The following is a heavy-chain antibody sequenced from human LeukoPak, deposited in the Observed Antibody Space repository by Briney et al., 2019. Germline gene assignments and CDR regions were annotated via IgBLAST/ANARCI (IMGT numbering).Heavy chain of an antibody. D-gene: IGHD4-17*01. Sequence: SETLSLTCTVSGGSISSGGYYWSWIRQHPGKGLEWIGYIYYSGSTHYNPSLKSRVTISVDTSKNQFSLKLSSVTAADTAVYYCARGISDYGDYFDYWGQGTLVTVSS. V-gene: IGHV4-31*03. CDR3: ARGISDYGDYFDY. CDR2: IYYSGST. J-gene: IGHJ4*02. CDR1: GGSISSGGYY.